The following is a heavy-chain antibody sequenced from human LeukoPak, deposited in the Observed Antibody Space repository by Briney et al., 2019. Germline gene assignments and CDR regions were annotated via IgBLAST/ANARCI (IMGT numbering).Heavy chain of an antibody. CDR2: IYPGDSDT. Sequence: GASVKVSCKASGYTFTSYWIGWVRQMPGKGLEWMGIIYPGDSDTRYSPSFQGQVTISADKSISTAYLQWSSLKASDTVMYYCARAEWSRRPFDPWGQGTLVTVSS. CDR1: GYTFTSYW. V-gene: IGHV5-51*01. D-gene: IGHD3-3*01. CDR3: ARAEWSRRPFDP. J-gene: IGHJ5*02.